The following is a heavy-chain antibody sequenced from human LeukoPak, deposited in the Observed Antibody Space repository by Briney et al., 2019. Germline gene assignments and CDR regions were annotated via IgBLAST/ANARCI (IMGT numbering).Heavy chain of an antibody. CDR1: GGSFSTYY. J-gene: IGHJ4*02. V-gene: IGHV4-34*01. D-gene: IGHD3-9*01. CDR3: ARRPLRRLTGYYRYYFDY. CDR2: INHSGST. Sequence: PSETLSLTCAVYGGSFSTYYWSWLRQPPGKGLEWIGEINHSGSTNYNPSLKSRVTISVDTSKNQFSLKLSSVTAADTAVYYCARRPLRRLTGYYRYYFDYWGQGTLVTVSS.